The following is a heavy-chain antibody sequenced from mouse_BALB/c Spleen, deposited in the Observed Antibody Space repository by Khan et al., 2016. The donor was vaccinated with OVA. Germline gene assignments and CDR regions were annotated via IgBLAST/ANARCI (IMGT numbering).Heavy chain of an antibody. D-gene: IGHD2-2*01. Sequence: EVELVESGGDLVKPGGSLKLSCAASGFTFSSYGMSWVRQTPDKRLDWVAAISSGGSYTYYPDSLKGRFTISRDNAKNTLYLQMSSLKSEDTAMYNAARQPGYVEGWAMDYWGQGTSVTVSS. V-gene: IGHV5-6*01. J-gene: IGHJ4*01. CDR2: ISSGGSYT. CDR3: ARQPGYVEGWAMDY. CDR1: GFTFSSYG.